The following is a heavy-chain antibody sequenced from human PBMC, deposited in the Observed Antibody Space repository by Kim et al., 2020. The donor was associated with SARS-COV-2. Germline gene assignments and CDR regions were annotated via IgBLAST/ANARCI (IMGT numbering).Heavy chain of an antibody. J-gene: IGHJ6*03. Sequence: SETLSLTCTLSGGSISSGRFFWGWIRQSPGRGLEWIVTIYQNGGAYYNPSLKSLVTISIDTSKNQFSLRLTSVTAADTVIFYCASFSDDQLRDLDFYYFFVDLWGKGTSVTVSS. CDR1: GGSISSGRFF. V-gene: IGHV4-39*01. D-gene: IGHD2-2*01. CDR2: IYQNGGA. CDR3: ASFSDDQLRDLDFYYFFVDL.